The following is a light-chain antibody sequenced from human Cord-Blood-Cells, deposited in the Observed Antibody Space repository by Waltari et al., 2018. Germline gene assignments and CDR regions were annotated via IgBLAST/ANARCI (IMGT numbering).Light chain of an antibody. CDR2: DVS. Sequence: QSALTQPRSVSGSPGQSVTISCTVTRSDVGGYNYVYWYQQHPVKAPKLMIYDVSKRPSGVPDRFSGSKSGNTASLTISGLQAEDEADYYCCSYAGSYTYVFGTGTKVTVL. J-gene: IGLJ1*01. V-gene: IGLV2-11*01. CDR3: CSYAGSYTYV. CDR1: RSDVGGYNY.